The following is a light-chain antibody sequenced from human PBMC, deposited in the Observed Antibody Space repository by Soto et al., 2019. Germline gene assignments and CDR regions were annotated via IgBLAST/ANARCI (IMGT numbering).Light chain of an antibody. CDR3: QQDNSYGWT. Sequence: DIQMTQSPSTLSASVGDRVTITCRASQSISSWLAWYQQKTGKAPKLLIYDASSLESGVPSRFSGSGSGTEFTLTISSLQPDDFATYYCQQDNSYGWTFGQGTKVEIK. CDR2: DAS. J-gene: IGKJ1*01. CDR1: QSISSW. V-gene: IGKV1-5*01.